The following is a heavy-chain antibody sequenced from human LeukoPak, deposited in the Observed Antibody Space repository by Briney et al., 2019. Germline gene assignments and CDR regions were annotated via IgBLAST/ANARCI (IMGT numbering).Heavy chain of an antibody. CDR1: GGSISCSSYY. CDR2: IYYTGNT. J-gene: IGHJ4*02. V-gene: IGHV4-39*01. CDR3: ARLFDS. Sequence: SETLSLTCTVSGGSISCSSYYWGWVRQPPGKGLEWIGSIYYTGNTYYSPSLQSRVTISVDTSKNQFSLRLSSVTAADTAVYYCARLFDSWGQGTLVTVSS.